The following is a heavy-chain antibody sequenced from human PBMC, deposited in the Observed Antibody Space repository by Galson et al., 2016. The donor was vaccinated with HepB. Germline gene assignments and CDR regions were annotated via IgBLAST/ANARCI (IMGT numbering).Heavy chain of an antibody. Sequence: SVKVSCKASGYPFNNYDVTWVRQAAGQGLEWMGWMNPISGSTGYAQKFQGRVTMTRDTAIGTAYMVLSSLTSEESAMYYCTGEDFTGTDCPFGPWGQGTLVTVSS. CDR1: GYPFNNYD. CDR2: MNPISGST. J-gene: IGHJ5*02. CDR3: TGEDFTGTDCPFGP. D-gene: IGHD2-8*02. V-gene: IGHV1-8*01.